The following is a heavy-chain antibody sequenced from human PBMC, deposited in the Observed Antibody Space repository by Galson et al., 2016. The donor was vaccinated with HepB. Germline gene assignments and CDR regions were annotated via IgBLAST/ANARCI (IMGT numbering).Heavy chain of an antibody. CDR2: LYGGGGT. Sequence: SLRLSCAVSGFRVSAHHVGWFRQAPGKGLECVSVLYGGGGTYHTDSVKGRFSVSRANSKNIVYLQMHSLRADDTAVYYCVGYGGNSVWGQGTLVTVSS. J-gene: IGHJ4*02. CDR1: GFRVSAHH. V-gene: IGHV3-53*01. CDR3: VGYGGNSV. D-gene: IGHD4-23*01.